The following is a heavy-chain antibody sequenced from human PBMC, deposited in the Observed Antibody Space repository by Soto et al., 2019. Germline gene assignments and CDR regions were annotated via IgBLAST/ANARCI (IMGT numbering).Heavy chain of an antibody. J-gene: IGHJ4*02. CDR1: GGSISSSSYY. Sequence: SETLSLTCTVSGGSISSSSYYWGWIRQPPGKGLEWIGSIYYSGSTYYNPSHKSRVTISVDTSKNQFSLKLSSVTAADTAVYYCMLGSGWKDFDYWGQGTLVTVSS. CDR2: IYYSGST. V-gene: IGHV4-39*01. CDR3: MLGSGWKDFDY. D-gene: IGHD3-22*01.